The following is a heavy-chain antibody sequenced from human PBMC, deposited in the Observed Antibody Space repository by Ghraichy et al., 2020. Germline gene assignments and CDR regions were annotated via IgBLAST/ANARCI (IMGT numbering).Heavy chain of an antibody. D-gene: IGHD3-22*01. CDR1: GFMFRDFA. V-gene: IGHV3-30*18. J-gene: IGHJ4*02. CDR3: AQGDYDMSGYYAPPIGY. Sequence: GGSLRLSCAASGFMFRDFAMHWVRQAPGKGLEWVAVIYSDGGVKYYAESVEGRFTVSRDNSQNTLYLQMNSLRSEDTALYYCAQGDYDMSGYYAPPIGYWRQGTLVTLPS. CDR2: IYSDGGVK.